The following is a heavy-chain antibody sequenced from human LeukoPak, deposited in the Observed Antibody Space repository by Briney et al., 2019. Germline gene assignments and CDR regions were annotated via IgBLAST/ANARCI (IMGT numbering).Heavy chain of an antibody. D-gene: IGHD3-22*01. CDR3: ARVGYYYDSSGYYYAFDY. Sequence: GASVKVSCKASGYTFTGYYMHWVRQAPGQGLEWMGRINPNSGGTNYAQKFQGRVTMTRDTSISTAYMELSRLRSDDTAVYYCARVGYYYDSSGYYYAFDYWGQGTLVTVSS. J-gene: IGHJ4*02. V-gene: IGHV1-2*06. CDR2: INPNSGGT. CDR1: GYTFTGYY.